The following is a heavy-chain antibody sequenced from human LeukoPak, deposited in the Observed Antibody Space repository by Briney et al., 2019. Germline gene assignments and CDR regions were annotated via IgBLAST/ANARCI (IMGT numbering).Heavy chain of an antibody. J-gene: IGHJ4*02. CDR1: GDSVSSGDFY. CDR3: ARVPFFDSGTYYFDY. Sequence: SETLSLTCTVSGDSVSSGDFYWSWIRQHPGKGLEWIGYIFYSGTTHSNPSLKSRVTISLDTSKNQFSLKLNSVTAADTAVYYCARVPFFDSGTYYFDYWGPGTLVTVFS. D-gene: IGHD1/OR15-1a*01. V-gene: IGHV4-31*03. CDR2: IFYSGTT.